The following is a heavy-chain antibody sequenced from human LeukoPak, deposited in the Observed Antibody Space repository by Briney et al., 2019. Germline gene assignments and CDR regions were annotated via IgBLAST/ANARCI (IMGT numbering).Heavy chain of an antibody. Sequence: GSSVKVSCKAPGGTFSSYAISWVRQAPGQGLEWMGGIIPIFGTANYAQKFQGRVTITADESTGTAYMELGSLRSEDTAVYYCARDALHSRPFDYWGQGTLVTVSS. CDR1: GGTFSSYA. CDR2: IIPIFGTA. CDR3: ARDALHSRPFDY. V-gene: IGHV1-69*01. J-gene: IGHJ4*02.